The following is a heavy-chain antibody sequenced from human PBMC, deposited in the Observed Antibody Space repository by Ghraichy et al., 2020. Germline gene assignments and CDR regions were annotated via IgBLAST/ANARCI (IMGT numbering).Heavy chain of an antibody. D-gene: IGHD3-3*01. CDR3: ARDFPSRYDFWSGYFWSPPNY. CDR1: GFTFSSYA. J-gene: IGHJ4*02. V-gene: IGHV3-30-3*01. Sequence: RGSLRLSCAASGFTFSSYAMHWVRQAPGKGLEWVAVISYDGSNKYYADSVKGRFTISRDNSKNTLYLQMNSLRAEDTAVYYCARDFPSRYDFWSGYFWSPPNYWGQGTLVTVSS. CDR2: ISYDGSNK.